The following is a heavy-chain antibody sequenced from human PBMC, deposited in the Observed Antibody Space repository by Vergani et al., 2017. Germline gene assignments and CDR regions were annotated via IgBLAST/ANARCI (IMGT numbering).Heavy chain of an antibody. CDR3: ARSAYYDFWSGYCN. CDR1: GFSLSTSGVG. D-gene: IGHD3-3*01. Sequence: QITLKESGPTLVKPTQTLTLTCTFSGFSLSTSGVGVGWIRQPPGKALEWLALIYWNDDKRYSPSLKSRLTITKDTPKNQVVLTMTNMDPVDTATYYCARSAYYDFWSGYCNWGQGTLVTVSS. V-gene: IGHV2-5*01. CDR2: IYWNDDK. J-gene: IGHJ4*02.